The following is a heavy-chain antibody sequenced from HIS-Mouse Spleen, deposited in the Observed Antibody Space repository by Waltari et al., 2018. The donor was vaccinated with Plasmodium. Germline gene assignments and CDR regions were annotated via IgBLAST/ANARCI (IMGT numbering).Heavy chain of an antibody. J-gene: IGHJ3*02. D-gene: IGHD3-9*01. Sequence: QVQLQQWGAGLLKPSETLSLTCAVYGGSLSGYYWSWIRQPPGKGREWIGEVNHSGSTNYNPSLNSRVTISVDTSKNQFSLKLSSVTAADTAVYYCARAPIRDAFDIWGQGTMVTVSS. CDR3: ARAPIRDAFDI. V-gene: IGHV4-34*01. CDR1: GGSLSGYY. CDR2: VNHSGST.